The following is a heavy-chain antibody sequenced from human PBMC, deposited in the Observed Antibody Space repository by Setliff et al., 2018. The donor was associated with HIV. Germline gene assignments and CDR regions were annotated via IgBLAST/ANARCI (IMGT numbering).Heavy chain of an antibody. CDR1: GGSISNYY. V-gene: IGHV4-4*07. CDR3: ARRIGAGNFDY. CDR2: IYTSGNT. D-gene: IGHD3-16*01. J-gene: IGHJ4*02. Sequence: SETLSLTCTVSGGSISNYYWSWIRQPAGKGLEWIGRIYTSGNTNYNPSLKSRVTMSVDTSKKQFSLKLTSVTAADTAVYYCARRIGAGNFDYWGQGTQVTVSS.